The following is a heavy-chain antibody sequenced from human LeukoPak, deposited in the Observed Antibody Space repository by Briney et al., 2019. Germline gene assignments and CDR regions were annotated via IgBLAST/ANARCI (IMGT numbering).Heavy chain of an antibody. CDR1: GFTVSSNY. V-gene: IGHV3-53*01. CDR3: ARDLGATDGMDV. Sequence: GGSLRLSCAASGFTVSSNYMSWVRQAPGKGLEWASVIYSGGSTYYADSVKGRFTISRDNSKNTLYLQMNSLRAEDTAVYYCARDLGATDGMDVWGQGTTVTVSS. D-gene: IGHD1-26*01. J-gene: IGHJ6*02. CDR2: IYSGGST.